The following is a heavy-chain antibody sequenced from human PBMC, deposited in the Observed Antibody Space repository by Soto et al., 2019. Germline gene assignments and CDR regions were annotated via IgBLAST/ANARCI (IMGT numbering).Heavy chain of an antibody. CDR2: IYTSGST. D-gene: IGHD3-10*01. J-gene: IGHJ6*02. Sequence: PSETLSLTCAVSGGSLNYYYWSWIRQPAGKGLEWIGRIYTSGSTNYNPSLKSRVTMSVDTSKSQFSLKLSSVTAADTAVYYCARSNYRSGSYGYGLDVWGQGTTVTVSS. V-gene: IGHV4-4*07. CDR1: GGSLNYYY. CDR3: ARSNYRSGSYGYGLDV.